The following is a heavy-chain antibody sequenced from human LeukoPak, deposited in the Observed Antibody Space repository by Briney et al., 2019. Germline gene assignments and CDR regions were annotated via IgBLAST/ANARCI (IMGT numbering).Heavy chain of an antibody. CDR3: ARVGGALLWLGELWD. Sequence: GGSLRLSCAASGFLFSSYAIHWVRQAPGKGLEWVAVISYDGSNKNYADSVKGRFTVSRDNSKNTLYLQMNSLRAEDTAVYYCARVGGALLWLGELWDWGQGTLVTVSS. D-gene: IGHD3-10*01. J-gene: IGHJ4*02. V-gene: IGHV3-30-3*02. CDR2: ISYDGSNK. CDR1: GFLFSSYA.